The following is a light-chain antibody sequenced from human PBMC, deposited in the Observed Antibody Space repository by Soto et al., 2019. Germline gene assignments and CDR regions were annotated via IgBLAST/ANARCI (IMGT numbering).Light chain of an antibody. CDR1: QSVSIY. CDR3: QQRSNWPPEIT. V-gene: IGKV3-11*01. CDR2: DAS. Sequence: EIVLTQSPATLSLFPGERATLSCRASQSVSIYLAWYQQKPGKAPRLLIYDASNRATGIPARFSGSGSGTDFTLTISSLETEDFAVYYCQQRSNWPPEITFGQGTRLEIK. J-gene: IGKJ5*01.